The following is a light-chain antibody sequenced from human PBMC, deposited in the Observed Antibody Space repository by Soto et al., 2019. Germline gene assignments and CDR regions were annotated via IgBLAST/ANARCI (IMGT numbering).Light chain of an antibody. J-gene: IGKJ2*01. V-gene: IGKV1-39*01. CDR1: QPISTY. CDR3: QQSYSTVLYT. CDR2: AAS. Sequence: DMQMTQSPSSLAASVGDRVTITCRASQPISTYLSWYQHKPGKAPKLLLYAASSLQSGVPSRFSGSGSGTDFTLTMSSLQPEDFATYYCQQSYSTVLYTFGQGTKLEI.